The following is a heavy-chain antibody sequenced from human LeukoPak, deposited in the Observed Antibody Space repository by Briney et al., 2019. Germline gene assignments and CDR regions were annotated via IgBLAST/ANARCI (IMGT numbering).Heavy chain of an antibody. Sequence: GGSLRLSCAAFGFSFSNAWMSWVRQAPGKGLEWVGRINSDGSSTSYADSVKGRFTISRDNAKNTLYLQMNSLRAEDTAVYYCARDQMIGPLDYWGQGTLVTVSS. CDR3: ARDQMIGPLDY. CDR2: INSDGSST. J-gene: IGHJ4*02. CDR1: GFSFSNAW. D-gene: IGHD2-21*01. V-gene: IGHV3-74*01.